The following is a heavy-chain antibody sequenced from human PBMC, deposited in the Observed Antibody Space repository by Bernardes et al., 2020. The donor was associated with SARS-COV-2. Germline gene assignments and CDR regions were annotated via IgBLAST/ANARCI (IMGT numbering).Heavy chain of an antibody. J-gene: IGHJ5*02. D-gene: IGHD4-17*01. CDR3: AREDYELDL. V-gene: IGHV3-23*01. CDR1: GFTFSGYA. CDR2: ISGSGSAT. Sequence: GGSLRLSCAASGFTFSGYAMTWVRQAPGKGLEWVSAISGSGSATYYTDSEKGRFTISRDNSKNTLFLQMNSLRAEDTALYFCAREDYELDLWGQGTLVTVSS.